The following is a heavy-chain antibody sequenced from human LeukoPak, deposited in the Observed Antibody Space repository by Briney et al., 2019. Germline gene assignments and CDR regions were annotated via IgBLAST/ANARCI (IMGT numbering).Heavy chain of an antibody. J-gene: IGHJ4*02. V-gene: IGHV3-23*01. CDR3: ANRPRPFDY. CDR2: ISASGGGT. Sequence: PGGSLRLSCAASGFTFSNNAMSWVRQAPGKGLEWVSAISASGGGTYYADSVKGRFTISRDNSRNTLYLQMNSLRADDTAVYYCANRPRPFDYWGQGTLVTVSS. CDR1: GFTFSNNA.